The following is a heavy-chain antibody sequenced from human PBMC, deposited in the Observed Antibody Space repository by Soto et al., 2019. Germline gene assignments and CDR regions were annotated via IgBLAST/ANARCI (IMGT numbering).Heavy chain of an antibody. V-gene: IGHV1-24*01. CDR1: GYTLTELS. CDR2: FDPEDGET. J-gene: IGHJ4*02. D-gene: IGHD1-20*01. CDR3: VTDEYNWHPKTDY. Sequence: VASVKVSCKVSGYTLTELSMHWVRQAPGKGLEWMGGFDPEDGETIYAQKFQGRVTMTEDTSTDTAYMELSSLRSEDTAVYYCVTDEYNWHPKTDYWXQETLVTVSS.